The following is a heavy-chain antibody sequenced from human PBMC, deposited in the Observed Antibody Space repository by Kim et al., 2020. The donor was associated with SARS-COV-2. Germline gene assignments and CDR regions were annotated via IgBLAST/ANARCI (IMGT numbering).Heavy chain of an antibody. V-gene: IGHV3-53*04. CDR3: ARHSGSYLNYYYYGVDV. CDR2: IYSGGST. Sequence: GGSLRLSCAASGFSISNNYMSWVRQAPGKGLEWVSIIYSGGSTYYADSVKGRFTISRHDSKNTLYLQMNSLRAEDTALYYCARHSGSYLNYYYYGVDVWGQGSTVTVSP. J-gene: IGHJ6*01. CDR1: GFSISNNY. D-gene: IGHD1-26*01.